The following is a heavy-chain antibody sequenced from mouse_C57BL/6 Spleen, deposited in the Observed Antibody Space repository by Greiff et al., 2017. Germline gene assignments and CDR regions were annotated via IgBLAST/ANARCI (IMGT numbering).Heavy chain of an antibody. CDR3: ARGNYYAMDY. CDR1: GYTFTDYN. Sequence: EVKLMESGPELVKPGASVKMSCKASGYTFTDYNMHWVKQSHGKSLEWIGYINPNNGGTSYNQKFKGQATLTVNKSSSTAYMELRSLTSEDSAVYYCARGNYYAMDYWGQGTSVTVSS. CDR2: INPNNGGT. D-gene: IGHD2-1*01. J-gene: IGHJ4*01. V-gene: IGHV1-22*01.